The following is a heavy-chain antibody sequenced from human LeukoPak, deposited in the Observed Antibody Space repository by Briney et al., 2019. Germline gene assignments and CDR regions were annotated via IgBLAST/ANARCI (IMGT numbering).Heavy chain of an antibody. J-gene: IGHJ4*02. CDR2: INSDGSST. D-gene: IGHD3-3*01. CDR3: AKTYYDFWSGVFDY. Sequence: GGSLRLSCAASGFTFSSYRMHWVRQAPGKGLVWVSRINSDGSSTSYADSVKGRFTISRDNAKNTLYLQMNSLRAEDTAVYYCAKTYYDFWSGVFDYWGQGTLVTASS. CDR1: GFTFSSYR. V-gene: IGHV3-74*01.